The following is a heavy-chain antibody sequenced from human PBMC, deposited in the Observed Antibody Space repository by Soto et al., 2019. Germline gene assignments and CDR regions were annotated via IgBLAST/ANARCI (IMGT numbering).Heavy chain of an antibody. D-gene: IGHD3-10*01. CDR2: INHSGRT. Sequence: SETLSLTCAVYGGSFSGYYWSWIRQPPGKGLEWVGEINHSGRTNYNPAIKSGVTISVDTSKNQFSLKLSPVTAADTAVYYCARAIMVRGTDFDYWGQGTLVTVSS. CDR3: ARAIMVRGTDFDY. J-gene: IGHJ4*02. V-gene: IGHV4-34*01. CDR1: GGSFSGYY.